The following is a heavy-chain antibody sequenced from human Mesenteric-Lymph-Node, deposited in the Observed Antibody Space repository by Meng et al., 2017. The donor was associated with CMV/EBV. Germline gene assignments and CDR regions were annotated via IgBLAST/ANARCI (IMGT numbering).Heavy chain of an antibody. CDR3: ARDRVEIGSGGFRRAIDY. CDR1: GFTFSSYE. J-gene: IGHJ4*02. CDR2: ISSSGSTI. D-gene: IGHD3-10*01. V-gene: IGHV3-48*03. Sequence: GESLKISCAASGFTFSSYEMNWVRQAPGKGLEWVSYISSSGSTIYYADSVKGRFTISRDNSKNTLYLQMNSLRAEDTALYYCARDRVEIGSGGFRRAIDYWGQGTLVTVSS.